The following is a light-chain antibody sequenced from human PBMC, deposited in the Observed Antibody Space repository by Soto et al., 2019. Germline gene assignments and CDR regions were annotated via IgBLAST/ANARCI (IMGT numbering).Light chain of an antibody. CDR2: AAS. CDR3: QQYGSSPWT. Sequence: EIVLTQSPGTLSLSPGDRATLSCRASRSVGSNLAWYQHKPGQAPRLLIYAASTRATGIPDRFSGSGSGTDFTFTISRLEPGDFAVYYCQQYGSSPWTFGQGTKVDIK. J-gene: IGKJ1*01. CDR1: RSVGSN. V-gene: IGKV3-20*01.